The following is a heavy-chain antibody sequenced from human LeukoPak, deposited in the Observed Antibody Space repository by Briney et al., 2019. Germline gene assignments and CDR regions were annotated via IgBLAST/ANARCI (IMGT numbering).Heavy chain of an antibody. CDR3: ARGVLVVVPAASPNWFDP. V-gene: IGHV4-34*01. J-gene: IGHJ5*02. Sequence: PSETLSLTCAVYGGSFSGYYWSWIRQPPGKGLEWIGEINHSGSTNYNPSLKSRVTISVDTSKNQFSLKLSSVTAADTAVYYCARGVLVVVPAASPNWFDPWGQGTLVTVSS. CDR2: INHSGST. CDR1: GGSFSGYY. D-gene: IGHD2-2*01.